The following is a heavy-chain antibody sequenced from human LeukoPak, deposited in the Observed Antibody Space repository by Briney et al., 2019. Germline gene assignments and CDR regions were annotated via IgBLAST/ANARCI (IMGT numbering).Heavy chain of an antibody. J-gene: IGHJ4*02. CDR2: INTNTGNP. CDR3: ARDLQLERPDY. V-gene: IGHV7-4-1*02. Sequence: GASVKVSCKASGYTFTRYAMNWVRQAPGQGLEWMGWINTNTGNPTYAQGFTGRFAFSLDTSVSTAYLQISSLKAEDTAVYYCARDLQLERPDYWGQGTLVTVSS. CDR1: GYTFTRYA. D-gene: IGHD1-1*01.